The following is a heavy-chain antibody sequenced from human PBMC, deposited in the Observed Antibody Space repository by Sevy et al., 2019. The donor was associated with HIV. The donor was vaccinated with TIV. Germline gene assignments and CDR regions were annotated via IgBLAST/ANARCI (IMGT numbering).Heavy chain of an antibody. J-gene: IGHJ4*01. D-gene: IGHD6-6*01. CDR2: ISSSGSTI. V-gene: IGHV3-11*01. CDR3: AREHIAGRHFDY. Sequence: GGSLRLSCAASGFTFSDYYMNWIRQAPGKGLEWVSYISSSGSTIYYSDSVKGRFTISRDNAKNSLYLQMNSLRAVDTAVYYCAREHIAGRHFDYWGHGTLVTVSS. CDR1: GFTFSDYY.